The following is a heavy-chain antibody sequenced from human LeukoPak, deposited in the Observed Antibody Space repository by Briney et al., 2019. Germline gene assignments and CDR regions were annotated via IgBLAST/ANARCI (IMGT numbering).Heavy chain of an antibody. CDR1: GYTFTSYD. CDR3: ARGPLYQGPPYYYYGMDV. D-gene: IGHD2-2*01. V-gene: IGHV1-8*01. J-gene: IGHJ6*02. CDR2: MNPNSGNT. Sequence: ASVTVSFKASGYTFTSYDINWVRQATGQGLEWMGWMNPNSGNTGYAQKFQGRVTMTRNTSISTAYMELSSLRSEDTAVYYCARGPLYQGPPYYYYGMDVWGQGTTVTVSS.